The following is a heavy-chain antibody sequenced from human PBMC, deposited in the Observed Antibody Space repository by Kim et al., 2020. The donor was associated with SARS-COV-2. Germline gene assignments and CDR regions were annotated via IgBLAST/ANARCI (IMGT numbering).Heavy chain of an antibody. V-gene: IGHV1-18*01. D-gene: IGHD3-22*01. CDR2: ISAYNGNT. CDR3: ARDLGEYYYDSSAGRGDAFDI. J-gene: IGHJ3*02. CDR1: GYTFTSYG. Sequence: ASVKVSCKASGYTFTSYGISWVRQAPGQGLEWMGWISAYNGNTNYAQKLQGRVTMTTDTSTSTAYMELRSLRSDDTAVYYCARDLGEYYYDSSAGRGDAFDIWGQGTMVTVSS.